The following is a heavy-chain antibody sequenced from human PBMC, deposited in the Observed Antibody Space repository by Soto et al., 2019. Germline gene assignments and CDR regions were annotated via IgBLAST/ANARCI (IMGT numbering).Heavy chain of an antibody. D-gene: IGHD3-22*01. J-gene: IGHJ4*02. CDR1: GGSISSSRYY. V-gene: IGHV4-39*01. CDR2: IYCSGST. CDR3: ARPRDDSSGYYVDY. Sequence: QLQLQESGPGLVKPSETLSLTGTVSGGSISSSRYYWGWIRQPPGKGLEWIGSIYCSGSTYYNPSLKYRVPISVATSKNQFSLKLSSVTAADTAVYSCARPRDDSSGYYVDYWGQGTLVTVSS.